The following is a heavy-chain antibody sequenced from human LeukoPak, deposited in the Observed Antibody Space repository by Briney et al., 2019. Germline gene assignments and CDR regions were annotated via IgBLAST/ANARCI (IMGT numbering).Heavy chain of an antibody. CDR2: IRYDGSNA. J-gene: IGHJ4*02. Sequence: PGGSLRLSCAASGFIFSGYGMHWVRQAPGKGLEWVAFIRYDGSNAYYADSVKGRFTISRDNSKNTLYLQMNSLRAEDTAVYYCAKDVRSIVATMGRDWGQGTLVTVSS. V-gene: IGHV3-30*02. CDR1: GFIFSGYG. CDR3: AKDVRSIVATMGRD. D-gene: IGHD5-12*01.